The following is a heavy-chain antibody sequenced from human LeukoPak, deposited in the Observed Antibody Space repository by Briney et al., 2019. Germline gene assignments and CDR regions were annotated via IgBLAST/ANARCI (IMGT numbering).Heavy chain of an antibody. Sequence: PGGSLRLACSASGFTVSSNYMSWVRQAPGKRLEWVSVIYSGGSTYYADSVKGRFTISRDNAKNTLYLQMNSLRAEDTAVYYCARSIDEIDNWFDPWGQGTLVTVSS. CDR2: IYSGGST. CDR3: ARSIDEIDNWFDP. CDR1: GFTVSSNY. V-gene: IGHV3-53*01. D-gene: IGHD2/OR15-2a*01. J-gene: IGHJ5*02.